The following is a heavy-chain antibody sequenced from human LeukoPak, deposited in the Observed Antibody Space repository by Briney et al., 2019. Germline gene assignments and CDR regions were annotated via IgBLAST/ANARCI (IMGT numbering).Heavy chain of an antibody. CDR1: GFTFSSYA. CDR3: ARDYYDSGSYGGISFDY. Sequence: GGSLRLSCAASGFTFSSYAMSWVRQAPGKGLEWVSAISGSGGSTYYADSVKGRFTISRDNSKNTLYLQMNSLRAEDTAVYYCARDYYDSGSYGGISFDYWGQGTLVTVSS. J-gene: IGHJ4*02. CDR2: ISGSGGST. D-gene: IGHD3-10*01. V-gene: IGHV3-23*01.